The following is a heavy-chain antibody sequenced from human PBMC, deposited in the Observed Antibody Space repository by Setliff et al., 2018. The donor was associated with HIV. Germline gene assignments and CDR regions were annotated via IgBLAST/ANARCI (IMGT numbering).Heavy chain of an antibody. D-gene: IGHD1-26*01. V-gene: IGHV4-39*02. CDR3: ARGQWEGLHAYFFDV. J-gene: IGHJ4*01. CDR1: GGSISSDSYY. Sequence: PSETLSLTCTVSGGSISSDSYYWGWVRQPPGKGLEWIGTVYYLGNTYHNPSLRSRLSLSIDRSHQSFSFQLTSVSAADTAMYYCARGQWEGLHAYFFDVWGHGMLVTVSS. CDR2: VYYLGNT.